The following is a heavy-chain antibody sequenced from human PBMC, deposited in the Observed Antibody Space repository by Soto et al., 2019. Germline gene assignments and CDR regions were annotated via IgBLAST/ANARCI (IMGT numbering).Heavy chain of an antibody. Sequence: QLQESGPGLVKPSQTLSLTCTVSGDSISSDDSYWSWIRQPPGKGLEWIGSIHFSGTTYYNPSLKSRVTISVDTSKNQFSLKMSSGTAADTAVYYCARVMSVAENFDYWGQGTLVTVSS. CDR2: IHFSGTT. CDR1: GDSISSDDSY. CDR3: ARVMSVAENFDY. D-gene: IGHD6-19*01. J-gene: IGHJ4*02. V-gene: IGHV4-30-4*01.